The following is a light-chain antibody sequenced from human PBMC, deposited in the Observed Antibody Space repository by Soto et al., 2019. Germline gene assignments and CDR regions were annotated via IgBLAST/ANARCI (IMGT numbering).Light chain of an antibody. CDR2: DVT. J-gene: IGLJ1*01. V-gene: IGLV2-11*01. CDR3: CSYAGSYYLYG. Sequence: QSALTQPRSVSGSPGQSITISCTGTSSDVGAYHYVSWYQQHPGKAPRLMIYDVTKRPSGVPDRFSGSKSGNTASLTISGLQAEDEADYYCCSYAGSYYLYGLGTGTKGTV. CDR1: SSDVGAYHY.